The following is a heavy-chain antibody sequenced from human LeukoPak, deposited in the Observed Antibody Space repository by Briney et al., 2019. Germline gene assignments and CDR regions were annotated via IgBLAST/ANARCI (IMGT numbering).Heavy chain of an antibody. CDR2: IYSGGST. J-gene: IGHJ4*02. CDR3: ARGDDFWSGYSTPFDY. CDR1: GFTVSSNY. D-gene: IGHD3-3*01. V-gene: IGHV3-53*01. Sequence: GGSLRLSCAASGFTVSSNYMSWVRQAPGKGLEWVSVIYSGGSTYYADSVKGRFTISRDNSKNTLYLQMNSLRAEDTAVYYCARGDDFWSGYSTPFDYWGQGTLVTVSS.